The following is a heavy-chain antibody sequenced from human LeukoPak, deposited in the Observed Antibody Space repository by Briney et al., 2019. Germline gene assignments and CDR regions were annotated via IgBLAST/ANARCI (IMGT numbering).Heavy chain of an antibody. V-gene: IGHV3-30*18. J-gene: IGHJ4*02. CDR3: AKTGYGSGYLGFDY. CDR1: GFTFSSYG. Sequence: PGGSLRLSCAASGFTFSSYGMHWVRQAPGKGLEWVAVISYDGSNKYYADSVKGRFTISRDNSKNTLYLQMNSLRTEDTAVYYCAKTGYGSGYLGFDYWGQGTLVTVPS. D-gene: IGHD3-10*01. CDR2: ISYDGSNK.